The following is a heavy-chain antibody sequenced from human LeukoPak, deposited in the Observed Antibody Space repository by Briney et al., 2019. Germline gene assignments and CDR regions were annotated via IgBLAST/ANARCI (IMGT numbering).Heavy chain of an antibody. V-gene: IGHV4-34*01. CDR3: ARGGGSYYY. J-gene: IGHJ4*02. Sequence: SETLSLTCAVYGGSFSGYYWSWIRQPPVKGLEWIGEINHSGSTNYNPSLKSRVTISVDTSKNQFSLKLSSVTAADTAVYYCARGGGSYYYWGQGTLVTVSS. CDR2: INHSGST. D-gene: IGHD1-26*01. CDR1: GGSFSGYY.